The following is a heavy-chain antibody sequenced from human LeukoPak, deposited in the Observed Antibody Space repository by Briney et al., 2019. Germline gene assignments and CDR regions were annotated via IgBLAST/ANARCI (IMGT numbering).Heavy chain of an antibody. J-gene: IGHJ4*02. CDR1: GGSISSGGYY. CDR2: IYHSGST. V-gene: IGHV4-30-2*01. Sequence: PSETLSLTCTVSGGSISSGGYYWSWIRQPPGKGLEWIGYIYHSGSTYYNPSLKSRVTISVDRSKNQFSLKLSSVTAADTAVYYCARDSIAAAGLDYWGQGTLVTVSS. CDR3: ARDSIAAAGLDY. D-gene: IGHD6-13*01.